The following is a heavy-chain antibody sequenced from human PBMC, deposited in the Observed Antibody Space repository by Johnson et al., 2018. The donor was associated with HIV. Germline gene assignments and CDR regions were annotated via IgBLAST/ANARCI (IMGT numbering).Heavy chain of an antibody. CDR1: GFTFSSYA. CDR2: LNEGGSQK. V-gene: IGHV3-7*01. J-gene: IGHJ3*02. Sequence: VQLVESGGGLVQPGGSLRLSCAASGFTFSSYAMSWVRQAPGKGLEWLATLNEGGSQKYYVDAVKGRFSISRDNGKNSLYLQMNSLRAEDTAVYYCARSFRDYEEDTFDIWGQGTMVTVSS. D-gene: IGHD4-17*01. CDR3: ARSFRDYEEDTFDI.